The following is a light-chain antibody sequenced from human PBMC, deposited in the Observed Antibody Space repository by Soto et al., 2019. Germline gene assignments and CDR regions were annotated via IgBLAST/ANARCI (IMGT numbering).Light chain of an antibody. CDR1: QSVSSSY. J-gene: IGKJ4*01. CDR2: GAS. CDR3: QQYGSSPLT. V-gene: IGKV3-20*01. Sequence: EIVLTQSPGTLSLSPGERATLSCRASQSVSSSYLAWYQQKPGQAPRLLIYGASSRATGIPDRFSGSGSGTDFTLTISRLEPDDFAVYYCQQYGSSPLTFGGDTKVESK.